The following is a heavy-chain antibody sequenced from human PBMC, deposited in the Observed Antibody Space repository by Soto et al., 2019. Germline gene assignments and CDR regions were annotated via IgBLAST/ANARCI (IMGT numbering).Heavy chain of an antibody. Sequence: HVQLVQSGAEVRKPGSSVKVSCQASGGTFSNSTVTWVRQAPGQGLEWMGRLIPILGLANYAQKFRGRLTITADKSTTTAYMELRSLRSEDTAIYYCARFKLGDDYWGQGTLVTVSS. CDR2: LIPILGLA. V-gene: IGHV1-69*02. CDR1: GGTFSNST. CDR3: ARFKLGDDY. J-gene: IGHJ4*02. D-gene: IGHD5-12*01.